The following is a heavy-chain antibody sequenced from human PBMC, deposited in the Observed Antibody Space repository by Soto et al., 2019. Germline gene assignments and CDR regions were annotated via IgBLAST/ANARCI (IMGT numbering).Heavy chain of an antibody. V-gene: IGHV4-30-2*01. D-gene: IGHD3-22*01. J-gene: IGHJ5*02. CDR2: IYHSGST. CDR1: GGSISSGGYS. CDR3: ARVHYYDSSGYYYTLFDP. Sequence: SETLSLTCAVSGGSISSGGYSWSWIRQPPGKGLEWIGYIYHSGSTYYNPSLKSRVTISVDRSKNQFSLKLSSVTAADTAVYYCARVHYYDSSGYYYTLFDPWGQGTLVTVS.